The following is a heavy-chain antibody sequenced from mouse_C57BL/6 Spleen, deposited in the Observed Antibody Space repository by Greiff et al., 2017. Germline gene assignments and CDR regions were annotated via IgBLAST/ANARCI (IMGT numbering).Heavy chain of an antibody. D-gene: IGHD1-1*01. CDR2: ISSGSSTI. CDR1: GFTFSDYG. V-gene: IGHV5-17*01. CDR3: ARGGYGSKYAMDY. J-gene: IGHJ4*01. Sequence: EVNLVESGGGLVKPGGSLKLSCAASGFTFSDYGMHWVRQAPEKGLEWVAYISSGSSTIYYADTVKGRFTISRDNAKNTLFLQMTSLRSEDTAMYYCARGGYGSKYAMDYWGQGTSVTVSS.